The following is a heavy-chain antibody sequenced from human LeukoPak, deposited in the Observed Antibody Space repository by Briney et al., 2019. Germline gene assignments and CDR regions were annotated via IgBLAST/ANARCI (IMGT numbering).Heavy chain of an antibody. CDR2: IDPNSGGT. V-gene: IGHV1-2*02. J-gene: IGHJ6*03. CDR3: ARTGGTATGPGYLYYSLDV. D-gene: IGHD6-13*01. CDR1: GYTSTVYY. Sequence: ASVKVSCKASGYTSTVYYIHWVRQAPGQGLEWMGWIDPNSGGTDYAQNFQDRVTMTRDTSISTAYMEPTRLRSDDTAVYYCARTGGTATGPGYLYYSLDVWGKGTTVTVSS.